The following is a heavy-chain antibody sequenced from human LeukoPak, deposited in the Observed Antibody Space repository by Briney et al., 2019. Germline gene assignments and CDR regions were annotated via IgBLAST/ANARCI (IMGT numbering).Heavy chain of an antibody. CDR2: IRNDGRNK. V-gene: IGHV3-30*02. Sequence: GGSLRLSCGAPGFTFSSYGMHWVRQAPGKGLEWVAFIRNDGRNKYYADSVKGRFTISRDNSKNTLYLQMNSLRAEDTAVYYCAKGLRKLIVGSTEYYFDCWGQGTLVTVSS. D-gene: IGHD1-26*01. J-gene: IGHJ4*02. CDR1: GFTFSSYG. CDR3: AKGLRKLIVGSTEYYFDC.